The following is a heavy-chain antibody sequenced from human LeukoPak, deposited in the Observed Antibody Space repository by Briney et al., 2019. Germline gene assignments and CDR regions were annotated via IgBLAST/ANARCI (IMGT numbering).Heavy chain of an antibody. D-gene: IGHD3-22*01. V-gene: IGHV1-8*01. CDR1: GYTFTSYD. CDR3: ARAGDSSGYQPYGDY. Sequence: ASVKVPCKASGYTFTSYDINWVRQATGQGLEWMGWMNPNSGNTGYAQKFQGRVTMTRNTSISTAYMELSSLRSEDTAVYYCARAGDSSGYQPYGDYWGQGTLVTVSS. J-gene: IGHJ4*02. CDR2: MNPNSGNT.